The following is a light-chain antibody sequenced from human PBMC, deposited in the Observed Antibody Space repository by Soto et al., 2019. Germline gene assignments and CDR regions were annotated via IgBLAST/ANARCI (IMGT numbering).Light chain of an antibody. CDR1: QSISSSY. V-gene: IGKV3-20*01. CDR2: GAS. CDR3: QQYSSSPPEFT. J-gene: IGKJ3*01. Sequence: EIVLTQSPGTLSLSPGERATLSCRASQSISSSYLAWYQQRPGQAPRLLICGASYRATGIPDRFSGSGSGKDFTLTISRLEPADFAVYYCQQYSSSPPEFTFGPGTRVDSK.